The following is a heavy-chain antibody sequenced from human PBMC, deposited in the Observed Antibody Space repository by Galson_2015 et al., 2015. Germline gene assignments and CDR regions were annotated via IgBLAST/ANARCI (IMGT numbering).Heavy chain of an antibody. CDR2: ISYDGSSK. CDR3: TRDRLVGTTLYYFYGMDV. V-gene: IGHV3-30*04. Sequence: SLRLSCAVSGFPFSTYAMHWVRQAPGKGLQWVADISYDGSSKYYADSVQGRFTISRDNSKNTLYLQMSSLRAEDTAVYYCTRDRLVGTTLYYFYGMDVWGQGTTVTVSS. CDR1: GFPFSTYA. J-gene: IGHJ6*02. D-gene: IGHD1-26*01.